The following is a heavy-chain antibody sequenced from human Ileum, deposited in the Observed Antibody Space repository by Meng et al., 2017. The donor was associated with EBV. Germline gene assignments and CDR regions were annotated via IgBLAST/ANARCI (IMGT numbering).Heavy chain of an antibody. CDR2: IKDKSGGGTT. Sequence: VQRVESGGGLVKPGESLRLSCAGSRFTFNNAWVSWVRQAPGKGLEWIARIKDKSGGGTTDYAAPVKGRFSISRDESKNMVYLQMSSLKIEDTAVYYCVSSWVEPWGQGTLVTASS. D-gene: IGHD2-2*01. CDR1: RFTFNNAW. V-gene: IGHV3-15*01. J-gene: IGHJ5*02. CDR3: VSSWVEP.